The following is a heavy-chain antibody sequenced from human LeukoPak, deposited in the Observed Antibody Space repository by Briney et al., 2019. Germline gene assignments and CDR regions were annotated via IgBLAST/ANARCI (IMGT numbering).Heavy chain of an antibody. CDR1: GFTFTDFA. V-gene: IGHV3-23*01. D-gene: IGHD6-6*01. Sequence: AGGSLRLSCAASGFTFTDFAMNWVRQAPGKGLEWVSTISASGTITYYADSVKGRCTISRDNPKNTLYLQMNSLRAEDTAMYYCARDRFYSSSSGSSSNYFDSWGQGTLVTVSS. CDR3: ARDRFYSSSSGSSSNYFDS. J-gene: IGHJ4*02. CDR2: ISASGTIT.